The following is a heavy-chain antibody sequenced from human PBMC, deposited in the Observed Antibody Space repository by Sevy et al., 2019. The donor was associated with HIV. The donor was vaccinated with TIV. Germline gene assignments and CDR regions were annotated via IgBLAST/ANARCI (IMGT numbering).Heavy chain of an antibody. CDR1: GFTFNTHA. J-gene: IGHJ3*01. CDR2: ISGPGLST. Sequence: GSLRLSCAASGFTFNTHAMTWVRQAPGKGLEWVSVISGPGLSTYYAASVKGRFTISRDNSKNTLYLQMNSLRADDTATYYCAKALNPALESMIEVVLRTLKGFDVWGQGTMVTVSS. D-gene: IGHD3-22*01. CDR3: AKALNPALESMIEVVLRTLKGFDV. V-gene: IGHV3-23*01.